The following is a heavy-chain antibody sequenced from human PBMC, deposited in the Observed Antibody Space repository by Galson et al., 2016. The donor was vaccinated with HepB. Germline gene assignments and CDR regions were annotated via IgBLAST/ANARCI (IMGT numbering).Heavy chain of an antibody. V-gene: IGHV4-31*03. Sequence: TLSLTCTVSGASINRGGDYWSWIRQQPGKGLEWIAYIYYNGNTFYNPSLRGRLTISLDTPKNQFSLRVTHLTAADTAIYFCARERNVGQSFDSWGQGTLVTVSA. CDR3: ARERNVGQSFDS. CDR1: GASINRGGDY. CDR2: IYYNGNT. D-gene: IGHD1-26*01. J-gene: IGHJ4*02.